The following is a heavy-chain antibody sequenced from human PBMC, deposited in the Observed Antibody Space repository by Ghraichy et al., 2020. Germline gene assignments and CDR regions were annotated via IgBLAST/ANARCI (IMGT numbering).Heavy chain of an antibody. CDR2: VYSTATT. Sequence: SETLSLTCTVSGVSLSVTSYYWAWIRQPPGKGLEWIGSVYSTATTYYSPSLESRATMPVDTSKNQFSLKLTSVPAADTAVYFCAAIKPRRDYWGQGTLVTVSS. V-gene: IGHV4-39*01. CDR3: AAIKPRRDY. CDR1: GVSLSVTSYY. J-gene: IGHJ4*02. D-gene: IGHD2-21*01.